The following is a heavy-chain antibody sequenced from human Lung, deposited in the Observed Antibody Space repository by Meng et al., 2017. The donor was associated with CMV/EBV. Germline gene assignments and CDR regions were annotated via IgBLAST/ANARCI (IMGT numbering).Heavy chain of an antibody. J-gene: IGHJ6*02. CDR3: ASALVRTVTTYYYYLYGLDV. V-gene: IGHV1-69*10. CDR2: IIPMIDKA. D-gene: IGHD3-10*01. CDR1: AGTFSKYA. Sequence: SLMVSXKASAGTFSKYAFSWVRQAPGQGLEWMGGIIPMIDKAHYAQKFQGVVTITADKSTSTAYMELSSLKSDDTAVYYCASALVRTVTTYYYYLYGLDVWGQGTTVTAP.